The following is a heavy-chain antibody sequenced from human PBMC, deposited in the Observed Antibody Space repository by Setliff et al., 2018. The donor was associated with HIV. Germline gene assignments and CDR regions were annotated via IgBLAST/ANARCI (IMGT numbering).Heavy chain of an antibody. CDR1: GFSFDDYT. CDR3: AKSFHGGWNPGDLMDY. CDR2: IRWDGGRT. J-gene: IGHJ4*02. Sequence: LRLSCAASGFSFDDYTMHWVRQPPGKGLEWVSLIRWDGGRTYYADSLKGRFTISRDNRRNSLYLQMTSLRTEDTALYYCAKSFHGGWNPGDLMDYWGQGTLVTVSS. V-gene: IGHV3-43*01. D-gene: IGHD1-1*01.